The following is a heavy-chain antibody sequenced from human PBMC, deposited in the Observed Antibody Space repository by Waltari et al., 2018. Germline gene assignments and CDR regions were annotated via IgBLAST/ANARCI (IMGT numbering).Heavy chain of an antibody. CDR2: MNPNSGNT. V-gene: IGHV1-8*01. Sequence: QVQLVQSGAAVKKPGASVKVSCTAPGYTLTSYDINWVRQATGQGLEWMGWMNPNSGNTGYAQRFQGRVTMTRNTSISTAYMELSSLRSEDTAVYYCARGRTPTDYWGQGTLVTVSS. CDR3: ARGRTPTDY. J-gene: IGHJ4*02. CDR1: GYTLTSYD.